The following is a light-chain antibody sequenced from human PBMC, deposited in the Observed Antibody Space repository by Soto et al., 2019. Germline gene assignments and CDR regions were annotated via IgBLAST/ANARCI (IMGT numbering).Light chain of an antibody. CDR3: QQANRLPLT. CDR2: DAS. Sequence: DIQMTQSPSSVSASVGDRVTITCRASQGISSWLAWYQQKPGKAPNLLIYDASILQSGVPSRFSGSRSGTDFTHTFSSLQPEDFATYYCQQANRLPLTFGGGTKVEIK. V-gene: IGKV1-12*01. J-gene: IGKJ4*01. CDR1: QGISSW.